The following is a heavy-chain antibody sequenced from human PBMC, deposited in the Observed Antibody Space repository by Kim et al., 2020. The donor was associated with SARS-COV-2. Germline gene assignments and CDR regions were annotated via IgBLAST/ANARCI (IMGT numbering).Heavy chain of an antibody. V-gene: IGHV3-23*01. Sequence: GGSLRLSCAASGITFSSSAMSWVRQAPGKGLEWVSAISSSAGSTSFAYSATVRFTISISNSKTTISLQMHILSPETTAVYLCANNTEIAAARNFAYWG. J-gene: IGHJ4*01. CDR2: ISSSAGST. CDR3: ANNTEIAAARNFAY. CDR1: GITFSSSA. D-gene: IGHD6-13*01.